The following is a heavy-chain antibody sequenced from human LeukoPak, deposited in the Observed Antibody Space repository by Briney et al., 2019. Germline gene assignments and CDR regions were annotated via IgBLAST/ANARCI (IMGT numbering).Heavy chain of an antibody. D-gene: IGHD3-10*01. V-gene: IGHV3-30*04. CDR1: GFTFSNFA. Sequence: PGGSLRLSCAASGFTFSNFAMHWVRQAPGKGLEWVAGISYDAGKKYYADSVRGRFTISRDTSKNTLYLQMNGLRAEDTAVYYCSRDSGRSATYFNYWGQGTLVTVSS. J-gene: IGHJ4*02. CDR3: SRDSGRSATYFNY. CDR2: ISYDAGKK.